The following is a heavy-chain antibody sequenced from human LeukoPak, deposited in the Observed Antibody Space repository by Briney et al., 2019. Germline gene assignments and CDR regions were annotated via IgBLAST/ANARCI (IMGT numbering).Heavy chain of an antibody. CDR2: INLSGGST. CDR3: ARDLDYGEKSEDY. J-gene: IGHJ4*02. V-gene: IGHV1-46*01. Sequence: ASVKVSCKASGFTFINYYMHWVRQAPGQGLEWLGIINLSGGSTHYPQKFQDRVTMTRDTSTSTVYMELSSLRSEDTAVYYCARDLDYGEKSEDYWGQGTLVTVTS. CDR1: GFTFINYY. D-gene: IGHD4/OR15-4a*01.